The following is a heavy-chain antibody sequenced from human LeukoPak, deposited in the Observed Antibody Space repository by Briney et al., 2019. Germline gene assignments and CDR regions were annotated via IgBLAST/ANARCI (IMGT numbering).Heavy chain of an antibody. CDR2: INHSGST. D-gene: IGHD6-19*01. V-gene: IGHV4-34*01. CDR3: AREIAVAGMS. Sequence: SETLSLTCAVYGGSFGGYYWSWIRQPPGKGLEWIGEINHSGSTNYNPSLKSRVTISVDTSKNQFSLKLSSVTAADTAVYYCAREIAVAGMSWGQGTLVTVSS. CDR1: GGSFGGYY. J-gene: IGHJ5*02.